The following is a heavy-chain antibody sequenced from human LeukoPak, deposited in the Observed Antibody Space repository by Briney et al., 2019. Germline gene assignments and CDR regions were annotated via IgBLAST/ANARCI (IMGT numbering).Heavy chain of an antibody. CDR3: ARVGVGLNWFDP. V-gene: IGHV1-2*02. D-gene: IGHD3-16*01. CDR2: INPNSGGT. J-gene: IGHJ5*02. CDR1: GYTFTGYY. Sequence: ASVKVSCKASGYTFTGYYMHWVRQAPGQGLEWMGWINPNSGGTNYAQKFQGRVTVTRDTSISTAYMELSRLRSDDTAVYYCARVGVGLNWFDPWGQGTLVTVSS.